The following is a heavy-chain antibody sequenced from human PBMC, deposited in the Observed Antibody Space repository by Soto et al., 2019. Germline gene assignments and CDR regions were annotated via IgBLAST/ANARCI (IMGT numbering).Heavy chain of an antibody. CDR2: ISYDGSNQ. CDR1: GFTFSSYA. Sequence: GGSLRLSCAASGFTFSSYAIHWVRQAPGKGLEWVALISYDGSNQYYADSVKGRFTISRDNSKNTLYLQMNSLGAEDTAVYYCARSLYGDLTNFDYWGQGTLVTVSS. CDR3: ARSLYGDLTNFDY. J-gene: IGHJ4*02. V-gene: IGHV3-30-3*01. D-gene: IGHD4-17*01.